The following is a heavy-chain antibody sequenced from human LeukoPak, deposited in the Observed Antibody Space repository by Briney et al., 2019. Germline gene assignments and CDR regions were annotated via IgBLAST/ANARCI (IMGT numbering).Heavy chain of an antibody. V-gene: IGHV1-18*01. CDR2: ISAYNGNT. Sequence: GAPVKGSCQASGYTFSTFGISGVGQGPGQGGEWMGWISAYNGNTNYAQKLQGRVTMTTDTSTSTAYMELRSLRSDDTAVYYCARVLTMVRGAFNWFDPWGQGTLVTVSS. J-gene: IGHJ5*02. D-gene: IGHD3-10*01. CDR3: ARVLTMVRGAFNWFDP. CDR1: GYTFSTFG.